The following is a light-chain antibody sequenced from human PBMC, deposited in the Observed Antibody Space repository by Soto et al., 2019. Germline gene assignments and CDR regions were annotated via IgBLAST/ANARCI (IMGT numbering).Light chain of an antibody. V-gene: IGKV3-15*01. CDR3: QQYNNWPPMYT. CDR1: QSVSSN. Sequence: EIVMTQSPATLSVSPGDRATLSCRASQSVSSNLAWYQHKPGQAPRLLIYDASTRATGIPARFSGSGSGTEFTLSISSLQSEDFAVYYCQQYNNWPPMYTFGQGTK. J-gene: IGKJ2*01. CDR2: DAS.